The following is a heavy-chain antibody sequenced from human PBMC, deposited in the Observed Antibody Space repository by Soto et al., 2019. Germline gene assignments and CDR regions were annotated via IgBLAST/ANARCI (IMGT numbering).Heavy chain of an antibody. D-gene: IGHD3-22*01. CDR1: GGSISSGDYY. J-gene: IGHJ4*02. V-gene: IGHV4-30-4*01. Sequence: SETLSLTCTVSGGSISSGDYYWSWIRQPPGKGLEWIGYIYYSGSTYYNPSLKSRVTISVDTSKNQFSLKLSSVTAADTAVYYCARNSMIEEREFDYWGQGTMVTVSS. CDR2: IYYSGST. CDR3: ARNSMIEEREFDY.